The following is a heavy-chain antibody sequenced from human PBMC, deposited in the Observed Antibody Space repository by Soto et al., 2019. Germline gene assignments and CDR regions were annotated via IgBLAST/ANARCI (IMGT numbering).Heavy chain of an antibody. J-gene: IGHJ4*02. D-gene: IGHD3-10*01. CDR2: ISGSSSYI. CDR1: GFTFSRDN. CDR3: ARGLWFGELPYFDY. V-gene: IGHV3-21*01. Sequence: ESGGGLVKPGGSLRLSCAASGFTFSRDNMNWVRQAPGKGLEWVSSISGSSSYIHYADSVKGRFTISRDNAKNSLYLQMNSLRAEDTAVYYCARGLWFGELPYFDYWGQGTLVNVSS.